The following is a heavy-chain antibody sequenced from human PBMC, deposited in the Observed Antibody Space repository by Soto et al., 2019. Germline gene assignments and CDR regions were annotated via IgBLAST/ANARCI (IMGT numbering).Heavy chain of an antibody. CDR1: GDSSANYG. CDR3: ARHTKTTGGAY. V-gene: IGHV5-51*01. D-gene: IGHD4-17*01. CDR2: IYPGDSDT. Sequence: GVSMKVSCKVAGDSSANYGIGWVSQMPGRGLEWMGIIYPGDSDTRYSPSFQGQVTISADKSISTAYLQWSSLKASDTAMYYCARHTKTTGGAYWGQGTLVTVSS. J-gene: IGHJ4*02.